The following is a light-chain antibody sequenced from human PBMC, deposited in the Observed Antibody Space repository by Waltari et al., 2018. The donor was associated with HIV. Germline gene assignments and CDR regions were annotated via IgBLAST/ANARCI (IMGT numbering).Light chain of an antibody. Sequence: QSALTQPASVSGSLGPSITISCTGTSSDVAGHNPVSWYQQHPGKAPKLLNSDVSNRPSGVSNRCSGSTYGNTASLTISGLQAEEEADYYCSSYTANSRIFGGGTRLTVL. J-gene: IGLJ2*01. V-gene: IGLV2-14*03. CDR2: DVS. CDR3: SSYTANSRI. CDR1: SSDVAGHNP.